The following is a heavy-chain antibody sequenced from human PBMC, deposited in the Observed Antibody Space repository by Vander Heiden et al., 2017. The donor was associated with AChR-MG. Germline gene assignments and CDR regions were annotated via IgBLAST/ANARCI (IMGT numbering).Heavy chain of an antibody. D-gene: IGHD4-17*01. CDR2: IDWDDDK. Sequence: QVTLRESGPALVKPTPTLTLTCTFSGFSLSTSGMCVSWIRQPPGKALEWLARIDWDDDKHYSPSLKTRLTISKDTSKNQVVLTMTNLDPVDTAMYYCARKLHGDQAYYFDYWGQGSLVTVSS. J-gene: IGHJ4*02. CDR1: GFSLSTSGMC. V-gene: IGHV2-70*15. CDR3: ARKLHGDQAYYFDY.